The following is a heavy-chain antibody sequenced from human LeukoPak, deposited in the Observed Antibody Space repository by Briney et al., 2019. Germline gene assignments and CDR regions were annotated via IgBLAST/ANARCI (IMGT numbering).Heavy chain of an antibody. CDR2: ISYDGSNK. CDR1: GFTFSNYA. Sequence: GGSLRLSCAASGFTFSNYAMHWVRQAPGKGLEWVAVISYDGSNKYYADSVKGRFTISRDNSKSTLYLQMNSLRAEDTAVYYCARDVLEYSSSWYFDYWGQGTLVTVSS. D-gene: IGHD6-13*01. CDR3: ARDVLEYSSSWYFDY. J-gene: IGHJ4*02. V-gene: IGHV3-30-3*01.